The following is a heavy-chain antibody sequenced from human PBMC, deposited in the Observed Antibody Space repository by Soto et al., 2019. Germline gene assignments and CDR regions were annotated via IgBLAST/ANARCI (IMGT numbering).Heavy chain of an antibody. D-gene: IGHD3-3*01. CDR1: GYTFTSYG. CDR3: ARDKLRFLEWLLDYYYGMDV. V-gene: IGHV1-18*04. Sequence: ASVKVSCKASGYTFTSYGISWVRQAPGQGXEWMGWISAYNGNTNYAQKLQGRVTMTTDTSTSTAYMELRSLRSDDTAVYYCARDKLRFLEWLLDYYYGMDVWGQGTTVTVSS. CDR2: ISAYNGNT. J-gene: IGHJ6*02.